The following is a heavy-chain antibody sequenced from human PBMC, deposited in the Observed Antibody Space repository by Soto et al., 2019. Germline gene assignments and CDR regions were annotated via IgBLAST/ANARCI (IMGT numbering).Heavy chain of an antibody. CDR2: INPSGGST. D-gene: IGHD3-16*01. V-gene: IGHV1-46*01. CDR3: ARSRGKHWYFDL. J-gene: IGHJ2*01. CDR1: GYTLASYY. Sequence: ASVKVSCKASGYTLASYYMHWVRQAPGQGLEWMGIINPSGGSTSYAQKFQGRVTMTRDTSTSTVYMELSSLRSEDTAVYYSARSRGKHWYFDLWGRGTLVTVSS.